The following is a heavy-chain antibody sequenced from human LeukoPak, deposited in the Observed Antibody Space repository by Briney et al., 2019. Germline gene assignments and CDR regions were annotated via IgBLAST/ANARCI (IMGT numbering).Heavy chain of an antibody. Sequence: PSETLSLTCSVSGGSISSGDHYWTWIRQPPGGGLEWVGFITLYSDTTSYNPSLKSRLMISIDTSKNQFPLTLTSVTAADTAVYFCARGFGYDFADYWGQGILVTVSS. V-gene: IGHV4-30-4*01. D-gene: IGHD2-2*01. CDR1: GGSISSGDHY. CDR2: ITLYSDTT. CDR3: ARGFGYDFADY. J-gene: IGHJ4*02.